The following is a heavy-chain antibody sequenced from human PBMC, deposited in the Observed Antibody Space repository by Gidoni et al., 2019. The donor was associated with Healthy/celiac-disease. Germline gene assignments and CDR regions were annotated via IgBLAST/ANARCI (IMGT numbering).Heavy chain of an antibody. CDR3: ARVGSGTTLDY. D-gene: IGHD1-7*01. J-gene: IGHJ4*02. Sequence: QVQLVESGGGVVQPGRSLRLSCAASGFTFSSDAMHWVSQAPGKGLEWVAVRSYDGSNKYYADSVKGRFTISRDNSKNTLYLQMNSLRAEDTAVYYCARVGSGTTLDYWGQGTLVTVSS. CDR2: RSYDGSNK. V-gene: IGHV3-30-3*01. CDR1: GFTFSSDA.